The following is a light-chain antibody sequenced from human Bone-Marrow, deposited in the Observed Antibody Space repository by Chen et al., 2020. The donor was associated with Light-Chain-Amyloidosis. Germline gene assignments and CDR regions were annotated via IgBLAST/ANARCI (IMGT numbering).Light chain of an antibody. J-gene: IGLJ2*01. CDR1: DLPTKY. CDR2: RDT. CDR3: QSADSSGTYEVI. Sequence: SYELTQPPSSSVSPGQPARITCSGDDLPTKYAYWYQQKPGQAPVLVIHRDTGRPSGISERFSGSSSGTTATLTISGGQAEDEADYHCQSADSSGTYEVIFGGGTKLTVL. V-gene: IGLV3-25*03.